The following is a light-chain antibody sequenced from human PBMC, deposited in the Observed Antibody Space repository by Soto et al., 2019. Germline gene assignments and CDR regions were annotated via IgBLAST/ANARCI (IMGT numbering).Light chain of an antibody. J-gene: IGKJ5*01. Sequence: EIVLTQSPGTLSLSPGERATLSCRASQSVSSSYLAWYQQKPGQAPRLLIYGASSRATGIPDRFSGSGSGTDFTLTISRLEPEDFAVYYCQQYGSSPSRITFGQGKRLEIK. CDR1: QSVSSSY. CDR3: QQYGSSPSRIT. V-gene: IGKV3-20*01. CDR2: GAS.